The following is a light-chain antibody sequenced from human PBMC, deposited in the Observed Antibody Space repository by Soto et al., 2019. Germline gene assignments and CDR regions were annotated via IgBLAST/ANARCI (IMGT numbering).Light chain of an antibody. CDR3: QQRSNWLT. J-gene: IGKJ4*01. CDR1: QSVSSY. V-gene: IGKV3-11*01. Sequence: EIVLTQSPATLSLSPGERANLSCRASQSVSSYLAWYQQKPGQAPRLLIYDASNRATGIPARFSGSGSGTAFTLTISSLEPEDFAVYYCQQRSNWLTFGGGTKVEIK. CDR2: DAS.